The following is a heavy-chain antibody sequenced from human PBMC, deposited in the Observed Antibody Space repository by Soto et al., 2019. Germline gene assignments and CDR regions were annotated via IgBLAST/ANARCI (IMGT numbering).Heavy chain of an antibody. CDR2: ISGSGGST. J-gene: IGHJ1*01. Sequence: PGGSLRLSCAASGFTFSSYAMSWVRQAPGKGLEWVSAISGSGGSTYYADSVKGRFTISRDNSKNTLYLQMNSLRAEDTAVYCCAKEGYYDSSGYYQGTKYFQHWGQGTLVTVSS. CDR1: GFTFSSYA. D-gene: IGHD3-22*01. CDR3: AKEGYYDSSGYYQGTKYFQH. V-gene: IGHV3-23*01.